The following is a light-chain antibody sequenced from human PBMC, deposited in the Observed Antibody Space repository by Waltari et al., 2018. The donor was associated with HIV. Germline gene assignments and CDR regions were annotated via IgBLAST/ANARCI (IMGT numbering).Light chain of an antibody. CDR3: QVWDTISGHWV. J-gene: IGLJ3*02. Sequence: SYVLTQPPSVSVAPGETATVTCGGRNIGRKSVHWFQQKPGQAPVLVLYDDDDRPSGIPKRFSGSNSGDTATLTISRVEAGDEADYYCQVWDTISGHWVFGGGTKLTVL. CDR1: NIGRKS. V-gene: IGLV3-21*02. CDR2: DDD.